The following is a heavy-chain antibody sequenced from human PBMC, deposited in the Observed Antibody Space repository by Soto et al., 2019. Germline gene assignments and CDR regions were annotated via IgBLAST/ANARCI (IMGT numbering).Heavy chain of an antibody. V-gene: IGHV4-39*01. CDR2: IYYSGST. CDR1: GGSISSSSYY. Sequence: QLQLQESGPGLVKPSETLSLTCTVSGGSISSSSYYWGWIRQPPGKGLEWIGSIYYSGSTYYNPSLKSRVTISVDTSKNQFSLKLSSVAAADTAVYYCAILRVGVVGATLAPLFDYWGQGTLVTVSS. CDR3: AILRVGVVGATLAPLFDY. D-gene: IGHD1-26*01. J-gene: IGHJ4*02.